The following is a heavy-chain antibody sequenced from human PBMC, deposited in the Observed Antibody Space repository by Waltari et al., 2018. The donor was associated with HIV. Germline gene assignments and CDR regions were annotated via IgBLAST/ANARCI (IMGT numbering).Heavy chain of an antibody. J-gene: IGHJ4*02. CDR1: GFTFSSYW. D-gene: IGHD3-16*02. Sequence: EVQLVESGGGLVQPGGSLRLSCAASGFTFSSYWMHWVRQAPGKGLVWVPRINSDGSSTSYADSVKGRFTISRDNAKNTLYLQMNSLRAEDTAVYYCATMITFGGVIDFDYWGQGTLVTVSS. V-gene: IGHV3-74*01. CDR3: ATMITFGGVIDFDY. CDR2: INSDGSST.